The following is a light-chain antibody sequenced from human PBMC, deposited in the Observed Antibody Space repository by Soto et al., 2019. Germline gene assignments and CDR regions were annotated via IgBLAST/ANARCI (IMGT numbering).Light chain of an antibody. CDR3: QQYNNWPPLT. Sequence: EIVMTQSPATLSVSPGERATLSYRASQSVSINLAWYQQKPGQAPRLLIYGASTRATGIPARFSGSGSGTEFTLTISSLQSEDFAVYYCQQYNNWPPLTFGGGTKVEIK. V-gene: IGKV3-15*01. CDR1: QSVSIN. CDR2: GAS. J-gene: IGKJ4*01.